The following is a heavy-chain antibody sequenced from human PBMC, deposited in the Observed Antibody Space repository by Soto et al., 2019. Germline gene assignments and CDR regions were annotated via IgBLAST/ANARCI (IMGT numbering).Heavy chain of an antibody. D-gene: IGHD1-26*01. CDR2: IGVYANT. Sequence: EVELLESGGDLVQPGGSLRLSCAASGFTFSSYDMNWVRQAPGKGLEWVSAIGVYANTYYADSVKGRFTISRDDSRNTVHLQLNSLRVDDTAVYHCAKESTVGSPGDYFDSWGQGTLVTVSS. CDR1: GFTFSSYD. CDR3: AKESTVGSPGDYFDS. J-gene: IGHJ4*02. V-gene: IGHV3-23*01.